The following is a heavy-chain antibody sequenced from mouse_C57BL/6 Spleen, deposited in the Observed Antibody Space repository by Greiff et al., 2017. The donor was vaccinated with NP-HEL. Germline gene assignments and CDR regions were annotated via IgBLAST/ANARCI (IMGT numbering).Heavy chain of an antibody. CDR2: IYPGNSDT. CDR1: GYTFTSYW. J-gene: IGHJ2*01. D-gene: IGHD1-1*01. Sequence: EVQLQQSGTVLARPGASVKMSCKTSGYTFTSYWMHWVKQRPGQGLEWIGAIYPGNSDTSYNQKFKGKATLTAVTSASTAYMELSSLTNEDSAVYYGTRSNYGVGFDYWGQGTTLTVSS. CDR3: TRSNYGVGFDY. V-gene: IGHV1-5*01.